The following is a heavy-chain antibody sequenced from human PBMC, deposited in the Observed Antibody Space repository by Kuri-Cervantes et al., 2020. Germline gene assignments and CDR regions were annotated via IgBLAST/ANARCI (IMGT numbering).Heavy chain of an antibody. CDR1: GYTFTSYD. J-gene: IGHJ4*02. CDR2: MNPNSGNT. Sequence: ASVKVSCKASGYTFTSYDINWVRQATGQGLEWMGWMNPNSGNTGYAQKFQGRVTTTRNTSISTAYMELSSLRSEDTAVYYCARVPRLQQLVRGFDYWGQGTLVTVSS. V-gene: IGHV1-8*01. CDR3: ARVPRLQQLVRGFDY. D-gene: IGHD6-13*01.